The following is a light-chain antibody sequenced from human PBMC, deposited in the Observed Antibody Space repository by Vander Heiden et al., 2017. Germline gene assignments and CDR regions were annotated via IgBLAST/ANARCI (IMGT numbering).Light chain of an antibody. CDR2: AAS. Sequence: DIQMTQSPSSLSASVGDRVTITCRASQSISSYLNWYQQKPGKAPKLLIYAASSSQSGLPSRFSGSASATDFTLTISMLHPEDFATYYCQQRDSTPYTFGQGTKLEIK. CDR1: QSISSY. J-gene: IGKJ2*01. CDR3: QQRDSTPYT. V-gene: IGKV1-39*01.